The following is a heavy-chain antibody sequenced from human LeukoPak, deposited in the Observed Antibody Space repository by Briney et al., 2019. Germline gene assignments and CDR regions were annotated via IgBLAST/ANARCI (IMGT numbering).Heavy chain of an antibody. CDR1: GFTVSSNY. CDR2: IYSGGST. Sequence: GGSLRLSCEASGFTVSSNYMSWVRQAPGKGLEWVSVIYSGGSTYYADSVKGGFTISRDNSKNTLYLQMNSLRAEDTAVYYCAKVDYGDYCFDYWGQGTLVTVSS. D-gene: IGHD4-17*01. CDR3: AKVDYGDYCFDY. V-gene: IGHV3-66*01. J-gene: IGHJ4*02.